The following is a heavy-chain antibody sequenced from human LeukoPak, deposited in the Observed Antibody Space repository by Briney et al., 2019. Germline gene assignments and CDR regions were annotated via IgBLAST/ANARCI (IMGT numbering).Heavy chain of an antibody. D-gene: IGHD2-15*01. V-gene: IGHV1-2*02. CDR1: GYTFTGYY. CDR2: INPNSGGT. CDR3: ASEYCSGGSCYYYY. Sequence: ASVKVSCKASGYTFTGYYMHWVRQAPGQGLEWMGWINPNSGGTNYAQKFQGRVTMTRDTSISTAYMVLSRLRSDDTAVYYCASEYCSGGSCYYYYWGQGTLVTVSS. J-gene: IGHJ4*02.